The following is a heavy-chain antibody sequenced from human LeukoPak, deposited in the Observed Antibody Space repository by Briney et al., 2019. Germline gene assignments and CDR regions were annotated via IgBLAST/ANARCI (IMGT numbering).Heavy chain of an antibody. CDR3: ARDSSSESFYYMDV. V-gene: IGHV1-18*01. J-gene: IGHJ6*03. CDR1: GYTFTSYG. CDR2: ISAYNGNT. D-gene: IGHD6-6*01. Sequence: ASVKVSCKASGYTFTSYGISWVRQAPGQGLEWMGWISAYNGNTNYAQKLQGRVTIITDESTSTAYMELSSLRSEDTAIYYCARDSSSESFYYMDVWGKGTTVTVSS.